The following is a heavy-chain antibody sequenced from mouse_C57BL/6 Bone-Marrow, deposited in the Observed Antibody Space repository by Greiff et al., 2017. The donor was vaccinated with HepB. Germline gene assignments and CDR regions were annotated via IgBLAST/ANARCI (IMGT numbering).Heavy chain of an antibody. D-gene: IGHD2-4*01. CDR1: GFSLSTFGMG. V-gene: IGHV8-8*01. Sequence: QVTLKECGPGILQPSQTLSLTCSFSGFSLSTFGMGVGWIRQPSGKGLEWLAHIWWDDDKYYNPALKSRLTISKDTSKNQVFLKSANVDTADTATYYCARIEIYYDYPGFDYWGQGTTLTVSS. CDR3: ARIEIYYDYPGFDY. CDR2: IWWDDDK. J-gene: IGHJ2*01.